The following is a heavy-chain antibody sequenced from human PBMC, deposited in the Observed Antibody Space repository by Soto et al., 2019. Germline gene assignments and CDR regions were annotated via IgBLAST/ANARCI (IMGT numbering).Heavy chain of an antibody. CDR1: GGTFSSYA. Sequence: ASVKSSCKASGGTFSSYAISWVQQAPGQGLEWTGGIIPIFGTANYAQKFQGRVTITADKSTSTAYMELSSLRSEDTAVYYCARVGIAARQLNYHYGMDVWGQGTTVTVSS. J-gene: IGHJ6*02. V-gene: IGHV1-69*06. CDR2: IIPIFGTA. CDR3: ARVGIAARQLNYHYGMDV. D-gene: IGHD6-6*01.